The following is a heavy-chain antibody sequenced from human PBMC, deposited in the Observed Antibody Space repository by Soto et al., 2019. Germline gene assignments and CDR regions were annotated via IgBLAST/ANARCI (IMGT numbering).Heavy chain of an antibody. CDR2: VYSTGTI. CDR1: GDFISYYS. CDR3: ARDEFGPNTRAFDP. Sequence: PSETLSLTCTVSGDFISYYSWAWIRQSAGKGLEWIGRVYSTGTIFYNPSLKSRATMSVDTSKNQFSLKLTSVNAADTAVYYCARDEFGPNTRAFDPWGQGTLVTVSS. V-gene: IGHV4-4*07. D-gene: IGHD3-10*01. J-gene: IGHJ5*02.